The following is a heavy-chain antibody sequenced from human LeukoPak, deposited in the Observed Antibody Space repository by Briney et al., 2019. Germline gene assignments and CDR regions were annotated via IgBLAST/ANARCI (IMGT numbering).Heavy chain of an antibody. CDR2: ISTAGGT. D-gene: IGHD2-8*02. V-gene: IGHV3-13*04. J-gene: IGHJ4*02. CDR1: GFTFSDYD. Sequence: PGGSLRLSCAASGFTFSDYDMHWVRQPTGKGLEWVSTISTAGGTYYPGSVKGRFTISRENAKNSLYLQMNSLRAGDTAVYYCVRDQTYCTGGHCYFEYWGQGTLVTVSS. CDR3: VRDQTYCTGGHCYFEY.